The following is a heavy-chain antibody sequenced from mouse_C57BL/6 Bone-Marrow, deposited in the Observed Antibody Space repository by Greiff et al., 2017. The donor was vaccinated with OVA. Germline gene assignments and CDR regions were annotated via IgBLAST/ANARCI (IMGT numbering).Heavy chain of an antibody. CDR3: GGFSWFAD. CDR2: IHPNSGST. V-gene: IGHV1-64*01. D-gene: IGHD3-1*01. J-gene: IGHJ3*01. Sequence: QVQLQQPGAELVKPGASVKLSCKASGYTFTSYWMHWVKQRPGQGLEWIGMIHPNSGSTNYNEKFKSKATLTVDNSSTTAYMQLSSLTAEDAAVYYCGGFSWFADWGQGTLVTVSA. CDR1: GYTFTSYW.